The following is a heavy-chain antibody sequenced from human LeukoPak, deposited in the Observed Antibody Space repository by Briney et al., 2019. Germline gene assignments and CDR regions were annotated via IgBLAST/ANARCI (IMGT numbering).Heavy chain of an antibody. V-gene: IGHV3-48*04. D-gene: IGHD3-22*01. CDR2: ISGSSTIK. CDR1: GFTFSIYS. CDR3: ARTMYDTSGNPNDC. Sequence: GGSLRLSCAASGFTFSIYSMNWVRQAPGKGLQWISDISGSSTIKKYADSVKGRFTISRDNAKNSLYLQINSLRVEDTAVYYCARTMYDTSGNPNDCWGQGTLVTVSS. J-gene: IGHJ4*02.